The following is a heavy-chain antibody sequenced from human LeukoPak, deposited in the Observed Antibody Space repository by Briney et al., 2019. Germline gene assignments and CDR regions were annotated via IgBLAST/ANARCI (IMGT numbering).Heavy chain of an antibody. J-gene: IGHJ6*03. CDR1: GGSISSYY. D-gene: IGHD1-26*01. V-gene: IGHV4-4*09. CDR2: IYTCGST. CDR3: ARHSSYYYYMDV. Sequence: SETLSLTCTVSGGSISSYYWSWIRQPPGKGLEWIGYIYTCGSTNYNPSLKSRVTISVDTSKNQFSLKLSSVTAADTAVYYCARHSSYYYYMDVWGKGTTVTVSS.